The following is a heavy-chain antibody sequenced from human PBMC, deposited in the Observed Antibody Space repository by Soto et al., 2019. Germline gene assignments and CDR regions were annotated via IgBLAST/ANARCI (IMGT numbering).Heavy chain of an antibody. V-gene: IGHV1-18*01. CDR2: ISAYNGNT. CDR3: ARDTPALGPLQCYFDY. CDR1: GYTFTSYG. Sequence: ASVKVSCKASGYTFTSYGISWVRQAPGQGLEWMGWISAYNGNTNYAQKLQGRVTMTTDTSTSTAYMELRSLRSDDTAVYYCARDTPALGPLQCYFDYWGQGTLVTVSS. J-gene: IGHJ4*02.